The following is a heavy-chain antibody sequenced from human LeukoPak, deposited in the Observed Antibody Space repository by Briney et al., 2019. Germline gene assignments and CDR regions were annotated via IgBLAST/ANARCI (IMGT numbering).Heavy chain of an antibody. CDR2: INPNSGGT. D-gene: IGHD1-1*01. Sequence: ASLKLSCTASGYTFTGYYMHWVRQAPGQGLEWMGWINPNSGGTNYAQKFQGWVTMTRDTSISTAYMELSRLRSDDTAVYYCARGGLETGYYYGMDVWGKGTTVTVSS. J-gene: IGHJ6*04. CDR1: GYTFTGYY. CDR3: ARGGLETGYYYGMDV. V-gene: IGHV1-2*04.